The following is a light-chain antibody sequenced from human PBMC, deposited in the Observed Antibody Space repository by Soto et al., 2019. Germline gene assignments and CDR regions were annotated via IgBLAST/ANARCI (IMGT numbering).Light chain of an antibody. V-gene: IGKV1D-12*01. CDR3: QQDECRLLN. CDR1: QGISSR. CDR2: AAS. Sequence: PSAVSSFLHDTVTITLLASQGISSRLACYQQKPGKAPKLLIYAASSLQSGVPSRFSGSGSGTDFTLTISGRQPEDFVTYYCQQDECRLLNFGQVALLEIK. J-gene: IGKJ5*01.